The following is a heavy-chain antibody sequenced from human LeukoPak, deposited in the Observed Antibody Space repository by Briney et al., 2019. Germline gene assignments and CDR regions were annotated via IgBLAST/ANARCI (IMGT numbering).Heavy chain of an antibody. CDR2: FNPNSGGT. J-gene: IGHJ6*04. CDR1: GYTFTGYD. CDR3: ARSLPYCSGGSCSPASYYYYGMDV. Sequence: AAVEVSCKASGYTFTGYDLHWVRQAPGQGLGWVGLFNPNSGGTNYAQKVHGWVTMTRDTSISTAYMELSRLRSDDTAVYYCARSLPYCSGGSCSPASYYYYGMDVWGKGTTVTVSS. V-gene: IGHV1-2*04. D-gene: IGHD2-15*01.